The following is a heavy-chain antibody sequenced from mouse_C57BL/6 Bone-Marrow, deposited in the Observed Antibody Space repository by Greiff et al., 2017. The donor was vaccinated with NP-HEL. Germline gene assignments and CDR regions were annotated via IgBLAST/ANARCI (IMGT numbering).Heavy chain of an antibody. CDR1: GYTFTDYY. V-gene: IGHV1-19*01. CDR3: ERKKDYRSGMDD. CDR2: INPYNGGT. D-gene: IGHD1-1*01. Sequence: EVQLQQSGPVLVKPGASVKMSCKASGYTFTDYYMNWVKQSHGKSLEWIGVINPYNGGTSYNQKFKGKATLTVDTSSSTAYMELNSLTSEDSAVYYCERKKDYRSGMDDWGQGTTVTVSS. J-gene: IGHJ4*01.